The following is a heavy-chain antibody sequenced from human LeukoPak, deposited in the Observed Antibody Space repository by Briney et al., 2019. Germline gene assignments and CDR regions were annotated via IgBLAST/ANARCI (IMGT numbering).Heavy chain of an antibody. CDR1: GGSFSGYY. J-gene: IGHJ3*02. CDR2: IYYSGST. V-gene: IGHV4-59*01. Sequence: PSETLSLTCAVYGGSFSGYYWSWIRQPPGKGLEWIGYIYYSGSTNYNPSLKSRVTISVDTSKNQFSLKLSSVIAADTAVYYCAREGSSSWSGDDAFDIWGQGTMVTVSS. D-gene: IGHD6-13*01. CDR3: AREGSSSWSGDDAFDI.